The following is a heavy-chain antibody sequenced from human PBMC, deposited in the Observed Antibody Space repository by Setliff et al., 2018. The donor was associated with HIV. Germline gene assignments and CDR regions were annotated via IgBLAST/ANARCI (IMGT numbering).Heavy chain of an antibody. J-gene: IGHJ2*01. CDR1: GGSIRSYY. Sequence: SETLSLTCTVSGGSIRSYYWSWVRQPPGKGLEWIGYIYYSGSTNYNPSLKSRVTISVDTSKHQFSLKLSFVTAADTAVYYCARQVDTVVRGVRALAHFDLWGRGTLVTVSS. V-gene: IGHV4-59*08. CDR2: IYYSGST. CDR3: ARQVDTVVRGVRALAHFDL. D-gene: IGHD3-10*01.